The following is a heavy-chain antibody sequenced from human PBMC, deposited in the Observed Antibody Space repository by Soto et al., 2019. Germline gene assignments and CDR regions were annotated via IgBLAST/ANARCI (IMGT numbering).Heavy chain of an antibody. CDR1: GFTFTRYS. J-gene: IGHJ4*02. CDR3: ARESEELTSNFEY. V-gene: IGHV3-21*06. CDR2: ISSTTNYI. Sequence: GSLRLSCAASGFTFTRYSMNWVRQAPGKGLEWVSSISSTTNYIYYGDSMKGRFTISRDNGKNSLYLEIHSLRAEDTAVYYCARESEELTSNFEYWGQGTLVTVS. D-gene: IGHD1-26*01.